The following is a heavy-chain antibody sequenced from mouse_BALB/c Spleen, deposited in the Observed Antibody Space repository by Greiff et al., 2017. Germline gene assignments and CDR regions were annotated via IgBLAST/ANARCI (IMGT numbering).Heavy chain of an antibody. Sequence: QVQLQQPGAELVMPGASVKMSCKASGYTFTDYWMHWVKQRPGQGLEWIGAIDTSDSYTSYNQKFKGKATLTVDASSSTAYMQLSSLTSEDSAVYYCARGLIYYDYDGYAMDYWGQGTSVTVSS. CDR1: GYTFTDYW. V-gene: IGHV1-69*01. CDR2: IDTSDSYT. CDR3: ARGLIYYDYDGYAMDY. J-gene: IGHJ4*01. D-gene: IGHD2-4*01.